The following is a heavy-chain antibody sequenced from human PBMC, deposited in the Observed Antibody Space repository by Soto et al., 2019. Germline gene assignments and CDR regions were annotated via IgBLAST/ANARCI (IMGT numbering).Heavy chain of an antibody. Sequence: QVQLVQSGAEVKKPVASVTVSCKDSGYTFTSYGISWVRQAPGQGLEWMGWISAYNGNTNYAQKLQGRVTMTTDTSTSTAYMELRSLRSDDTAVYYCARVDYYGSGSYRPFDPWGQGTLVTVSS. D-gene: IGHD3-10*01. V-gene: IGHV1-18*01. CDR1: GYTFTSYG. CDR2: ISAYNGNT. CDR3: ARVDYYGSGSYRPFDP. J-gene: IGHJ5*02.